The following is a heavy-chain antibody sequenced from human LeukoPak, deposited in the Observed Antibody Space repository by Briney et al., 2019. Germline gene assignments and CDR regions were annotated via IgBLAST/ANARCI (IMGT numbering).Heavy chain of an antibody. CDR2: IYSGGST. CDR3: ARASIAVAGPLDY. J-gene: IGHJ4*02. V-gene: IGHV3-53*01. CDR1: GFTVSSNY. D-gene: IGHD6-19*01. Sequence: PGGSLRLSCAASGFTVSSNYMSWVRQAPGKGLEWVSVIYSGGSTYYADSVKGRFTISRDNSKNTLYLQMNSLRAEDTAVYHCARASIAVAGPLDYWGQGTLVTVSS.